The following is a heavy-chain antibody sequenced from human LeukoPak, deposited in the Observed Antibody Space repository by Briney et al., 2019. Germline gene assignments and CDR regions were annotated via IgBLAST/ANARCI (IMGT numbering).Heavy chain of an antibody. CDR2: INPSSGGT. Sequence: ASVKVSCKASGYSLNAYYMHWVRQAPGRGLEWMGWINPSSGGTKYAQKFQGRVTMARDTSISTTYMELSRLTSDDTAVYYCARGLGLDYWGQGTLVTVSS. J-gene: IGHJ4*02. V-gene: IGHV1-2*02. CDR3: ARGLGLDY. CDR1: GYSLNAYY. D-gene: IGHD4-11*01.